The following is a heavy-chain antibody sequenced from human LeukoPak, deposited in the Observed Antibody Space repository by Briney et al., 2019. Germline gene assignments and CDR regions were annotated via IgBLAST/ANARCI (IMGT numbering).Heavy chain of an antibody. CDR2: ISYSGST. J-gene: IGHJ4*02. Sequence: SETLSLTCTVSGGSISSYSWSWVRQPPGKGLEWVGDISYSGSTNYNPSLKSRVTISVDTSKNQFSLKLTSVTAADTAVYYCARGVPEYYDFWSGYFYYFDYWGQGTLVTVSS. CDR3: ARGVPEYYDFWSGYFYYFDY. V-gene: IGHV4-59*01. CDR1: GGSISSYS. D-gene: IGHD3-3*01.